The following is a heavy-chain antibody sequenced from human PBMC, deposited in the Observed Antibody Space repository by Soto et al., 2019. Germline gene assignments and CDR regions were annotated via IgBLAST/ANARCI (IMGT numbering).Heavy chain of an antibody. J-gene: IGHJ4*02. Sequence: LRLSCAASGFTFSSYAMSWVRQAPGKGLEWVSGISWNSGSICYADSVKGRFTISRDNAKNSLYLQMNSLRAEDTALYYCAKDIFSGYCSGGSCYSIDYWGPGALVTVSS. CDR3: AKDIFSGYCSGGSCYSIDY. CDR2: ISWNSGSI. V-gene: IGHV3-9*01. CDR1: GFTFSSYA. D-gene: IGHD2-15*01.